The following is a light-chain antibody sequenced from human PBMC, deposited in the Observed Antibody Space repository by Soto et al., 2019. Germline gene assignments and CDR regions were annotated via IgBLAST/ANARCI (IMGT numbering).Light chain of an antibody. CDR1: QDIRGA. CDR3: QEFSSYPVT. CDR2: DVS. J-gene: IGKJ5*01. V-gene: IGKV1-13*02. Sequence: AIQVPQSPSSLYASVGDRVTITCLASQDIRGALAWYQQKPDKPPKLQIYDVSTLENGVPSRFSGDSSGKQCTLTISGLQPEDFGTYYCQEFSSYPVTFGHGTRLDIK.